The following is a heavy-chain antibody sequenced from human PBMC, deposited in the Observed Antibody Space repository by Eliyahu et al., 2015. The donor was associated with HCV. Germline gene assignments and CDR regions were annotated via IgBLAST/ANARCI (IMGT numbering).Heavy chain of an antibody. V-gene: IGHV1-2*06. CDR2: IIPNSGGT. J-gene: IGHJ4*02. Sequence: QVQLVQSGAEVKKPGXSVKVSCKASGYTFTXXNTXWVRXAPGQGLXWMGRIIPNSGGTNYAQKFQGRVTMTRDTSISTAYMELSSLRSDDTAVYYCARGHNYGYEYWGQGTLVTVSS. CDR1: GYTFTXXN. D-gene: IGHD5-18*01. CDR3: ARGHNYGYEY.